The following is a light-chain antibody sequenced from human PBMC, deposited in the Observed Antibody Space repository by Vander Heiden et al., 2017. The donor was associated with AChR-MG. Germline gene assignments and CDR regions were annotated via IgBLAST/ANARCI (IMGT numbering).Light chain of an antibody. V-gene: IGLV1-40*01. Sequence: QSVLTQPPSVSGAQGQRVSISRTGRSSNIGAGYDVHGYQQLPGTAPNLLIYGNSNRPSGVPDRFSGSKSGTSASLAITGLQAEDEADYYCQSYDSSLSVYVFGTGTKVTVL. J-gene: IGLJ1*01. CDR1: SSNIGAGYD. CDR3: QSYDSSLSVYV. CDR2: GNS.